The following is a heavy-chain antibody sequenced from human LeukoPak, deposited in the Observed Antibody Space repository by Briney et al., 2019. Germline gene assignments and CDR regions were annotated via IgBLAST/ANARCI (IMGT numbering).Heavy chain of an antibody. Sequence: SQTLSLTCTVSGGSISSGSYYWSWIRQPAGKGLEWIGRIYTSGSTNYNPSLKSRVTISVDTSKNQFSLKLSSVTAADTAVYYCARALRSSTSSFDYWGQGTLVTVSS. V-gene: IGHV4-61*02. CDR1: GGSISSGSYY. CDR2: IYTSGST. D-gene: IGHD2-2*01. J-gene: IGHJ4*02. CDR3: ARALRSSTSSFDY.